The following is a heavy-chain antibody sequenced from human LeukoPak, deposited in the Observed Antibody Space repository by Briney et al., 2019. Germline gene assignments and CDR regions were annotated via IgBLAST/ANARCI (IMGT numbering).Heavy chain of an antibody. CDR3: ARDYGSNSGWFDP. CDR1: GGSISSSTYY. J-gene: IGHJ5*02. V-gene: IGHV4-39*07. D-gene: IGHD4-23*01. Sequence: SETLSLTCTVSGGSISSSTYYWGWIRQPPGKGLEWIGSIYYSGSTYYNPSLKSRVTISVDRSKNQFSLKLSSVTAADTAVYYCARDYGSNSGWFDPWGQGTLVTVSS. CDR2: IYYSGST.